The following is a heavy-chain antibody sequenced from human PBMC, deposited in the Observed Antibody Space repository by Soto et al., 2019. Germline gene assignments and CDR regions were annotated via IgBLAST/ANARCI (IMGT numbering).Heavy chain of an antibody. D-gene: IGHD3-22*01. V-gene: IGHV3-30*18. CDR2: ISYDGSNK. J-gene: IGHJ3*02. CDR3: AKACITMIVVVTTYAFDI. CDR1: GFTFSSYG. Sequence: GGSLRLSCAASGFTFSSYGMHWVRQAPGKGLEWVAVISYDGSNKYYADSVKGRFTISRDNSKNTLYLQMNSLRAEDTAVYYCAKACITMIVVVTTYAFDIWGQGTMVTVSS.